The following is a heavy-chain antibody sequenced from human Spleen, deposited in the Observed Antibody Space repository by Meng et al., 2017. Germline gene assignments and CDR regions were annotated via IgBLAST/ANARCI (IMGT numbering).Heavy chain of an antibody. V-gene: IGHV3-21*01. J-gene: IGHJ3*01. CDR1: GLTFSSYA. CDR3: AREDDYYASGAYSFDAFDL. D-gene: IGHD3-10*01. CDR2: ISSSSSYI. Sequence: GESLKISCAASGLTFSSYAMSWVRQAPGKGLEWVSSISSSSSYIYYADSVKGRFTISRDNAKNSLYLQMNSLRAEDTAVYYCAREDDYYASGAYSFDAFDLWGQGTMVTVSS.